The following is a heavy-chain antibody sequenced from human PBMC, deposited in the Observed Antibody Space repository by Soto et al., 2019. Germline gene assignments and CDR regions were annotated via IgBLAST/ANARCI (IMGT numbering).Heavy chain of an antibody. D-gene: IGHD3-22*01. V-gene: IGHV3-7*03. CDR1: GFTFSSYW. Sequence: PGGSLRLSCAASGFTFSSYWMSWVRQAPGKGLEWVANIKQDGSEKYYVDSVKGRFTISRDNAKNSLYLQMNSLRAEDTAVYYCARGRNYYYDSSGYDYWGQGTLVTVS. J-gene: IGHJ4*02. CDR3: ARGRNYYYDSSGYDY. CDR2: IKQDGSEK.